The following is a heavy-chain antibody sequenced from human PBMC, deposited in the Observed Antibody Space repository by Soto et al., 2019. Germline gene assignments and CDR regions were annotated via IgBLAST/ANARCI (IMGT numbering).Heavy chain of an antibody. CDR3: PRGGASGYYFDY. V-gene: IGHV3-30-3*01. CDR2: ISYDGSNK. D-gene: IGHD2-21*01. Sequence: GGSLRLSCAASGFTFSSYAMHWVRQAPGKGLEWVAVISYDGSNKYYADSVKGRFTISRDNSKNTLYLQMNSLRAEDTAVYYCPRGGASGYYFDYWGQGTLVTVSS. CDR1: GFTFSSYA. J-gene: IGHJ4*02.